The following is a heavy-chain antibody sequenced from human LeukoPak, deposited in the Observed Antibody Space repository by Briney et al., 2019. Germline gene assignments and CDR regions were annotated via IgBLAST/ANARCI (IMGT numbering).Heavy chain of an antibody. D-gene: IGHD6-19*01. V-gene: IGHV3-23*01. J-gene: IGHJ4*02. CDR2: ISGSGGST. Sequence: PGGSLRLSCAASGFTFSSYAMSWVRQAPGKGLEWVSAISGSGGSTYYADSVKGRFTISRDNSKNTLYLQMNSLRAEDTAVYHCAKGDSSGYYLFGYWGQGTLVTVSS. CDR3: AKGDSSGYYLFGY. CDR1: GFTFSSYA.